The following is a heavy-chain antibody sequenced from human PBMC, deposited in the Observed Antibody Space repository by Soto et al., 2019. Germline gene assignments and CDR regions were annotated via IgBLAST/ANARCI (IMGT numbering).Heavy chain of an antibody. V-gene: IGHV3-30-3*01. CDR2: ISYDGSNK. Sequence: ESGGGVVQPGRSLRLSCAASGFTFSSYAMHWVRQAPGKGLEWVAVISYDGSNKYYADSVKGRFTISRDNSKNTLYLQMNSLRAEDTAVYYCARASTVSDYWGQGTLVTVSS. CDR3: ARASTVSDY. CDR1: GFTFSSYA. D-gene: IGHD4-17*01. J-gene: IGHJ4*02.